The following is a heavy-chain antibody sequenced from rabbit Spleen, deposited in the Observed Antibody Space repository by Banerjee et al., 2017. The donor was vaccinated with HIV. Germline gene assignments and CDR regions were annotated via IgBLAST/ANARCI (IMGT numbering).Heavy chain of an antibody. Sequence: QEQLEESGGDLVKPEGSLTLTCKASGFDFSSRYWMSWVRQAPGKGPEWIACIDTGGSGSTYYASWAKGRFTISRTSSTTVTLQMTSLTAADTATYFCARDTSSSFSSYGMDLWGQGTLVTVS. J-gene: IGHJ6*01. V-gene: IGHV1S45*01. CDR1: GFDFSSRYW. CDR3: ARDTSSSFSSYGMDL. D-gene: IGHD1-1*01. CDR2: IDTGGSGST.